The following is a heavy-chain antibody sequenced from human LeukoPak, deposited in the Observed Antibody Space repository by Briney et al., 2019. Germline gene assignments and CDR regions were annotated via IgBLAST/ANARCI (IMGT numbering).Heavy chain of an antibody. CDR2: ISRSGSPI. Sequence: PGGSLRLSCAASGFTFSNYEMNWVRQAPGKGLEWVSYISRSGSPIYYADSVKGRFTISRDNARNTLYLQMNSLRVEDTAVYYCVRDIWGDRDGFFEYWGQGTLVTVSS. V-gene: IGHV3-48*03. CDR3: VRDIWGDRDGFFEY. D-gene: IGHD5-24*01. J-gene: IGHJ4*02. CDR1: GFTFSNYE.